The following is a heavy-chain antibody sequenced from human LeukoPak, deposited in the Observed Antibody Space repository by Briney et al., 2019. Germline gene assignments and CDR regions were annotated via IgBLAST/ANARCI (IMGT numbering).Heavy chain of an antibody. V-gene: IGHV1-46*01. CDR2: INPNGGGT. CDR3: AKELRGNWNALDS. Sequence: EASVKVSCKASGYSFTDYYMHWVRQAPGQGLEWMGLINPNGGGTNYAQKFQGRVTMTRDTSTSTVYMELSSLRSEDTDVYYCAKELRGNWNALDSWGQGTLVTVSS. D-gene: IGHD1-20*01. CDR1: GYSFTDYY. J-gene: IGHJ4*02.